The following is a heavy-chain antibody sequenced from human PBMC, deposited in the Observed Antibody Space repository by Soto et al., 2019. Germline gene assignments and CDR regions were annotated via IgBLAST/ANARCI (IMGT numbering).Heavy chain of an antibody. CDR1: GLTSSTYA. V-gene: IGHV3-23*01. CDR3: AKRLTTVTTVFDY. J-gene: IGHJ4*02. D-gene: IGHD4-17*01. CDR2: ISGSGGST. Sequence: EVQLLQSGGDLVQPGGSLRLSCAASGLTSSTYAMSWVRQAPGKGLEWVSGISGSGGSTYYADSVKGRFTISRDNSKNMLYLQMNSLRAEDTAVYYCAKRLTTVTTVFDYWCQGTLVTDSS.